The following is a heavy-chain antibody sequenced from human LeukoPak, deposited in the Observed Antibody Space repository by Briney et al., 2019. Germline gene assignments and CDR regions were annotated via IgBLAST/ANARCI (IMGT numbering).Heavy chain of an antibody. J-gene: IGHJ4*02. CDR1: GFDFSNFN. D-gene: IGHD3-9*01. V-gene: IGHV3-30*02. CDR3: AKGVPYYDILTGYYLDY. CDR2: VPKNGSAI. Sequence: GGSLRLSCAASGFDFSNFNINWVRQAPGKGLEWIAFVPKNGSAIYYADSVKGRFTIFRDNSKNTLYLQMNSLRAEDTAVYYCAKGVPYYDILTGYYLDYWGQGTLVTVSS.